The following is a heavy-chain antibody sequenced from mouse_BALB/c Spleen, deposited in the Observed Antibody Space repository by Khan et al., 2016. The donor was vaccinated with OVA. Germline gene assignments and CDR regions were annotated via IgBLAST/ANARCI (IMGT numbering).Heavy chain of an antibody. CDR2: ISTYSGNT. Sequence: QVQLQQSGPELVRPGVSVKISCTGSGYIFTDYAMHWVKQSHAKSLEWIGLISTYSGNTNYNQKFKGKATMTVDKSSSTAYMELARLTSEDAAICYCAEPAYDGYYDYWGQGTTLTVSS. CDR3: AEPAYDGYYDY. V-gene: IGHV1S137*01. D-gene: IGHD2-3*01. CDR1: GYIFTDYA. J-gene: IGHJ2*01.